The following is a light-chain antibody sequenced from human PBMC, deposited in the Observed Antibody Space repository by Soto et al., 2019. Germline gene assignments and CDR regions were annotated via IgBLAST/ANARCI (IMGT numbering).Light chain of an antibody. CDR1: SSDVGSYNL. CDR2: EGS. Sequence: QSALTQPASVSGSPGQSITISCTGTSSDVGSYNLVSWYQRHPGKVPKLMIYEGSQRPSGVSNRFSGSKSGNTASLTISGLQAEDEADYYCCSYAGSNTVVVFGGGTKLTVL. J-gene: IGLJ2*01. V-gene: IGLV2-23*01. CDR3: CSYAGSNTVVV.